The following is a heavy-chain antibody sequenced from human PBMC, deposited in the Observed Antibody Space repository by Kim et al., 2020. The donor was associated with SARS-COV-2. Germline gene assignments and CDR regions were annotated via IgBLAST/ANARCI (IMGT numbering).Heavy chain of an antibody. D-gene: IGHD1-26*01. CDR3: ASLSGSPYYFGY. V-gene: IGHV5-51*01. CDR2: IFPGDSDT. Sequence: GESLKISCKSSGYTFTSYWITWVRQMPGKGLEWMGIIFPGDSDTRYSPSLQGQVTISADKSVRTAYLQWSSLKASDTALYYCASLSGSPYYFGYWGQGTLVAVSS. J-gene: IGHJ4*02. CDR1: GYTFTSYW.